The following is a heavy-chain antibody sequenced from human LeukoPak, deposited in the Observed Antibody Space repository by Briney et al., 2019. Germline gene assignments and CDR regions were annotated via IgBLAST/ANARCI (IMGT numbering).Heavy chain of an antibody. J-gene: IGHJ6*02. CDR1: GYTFTGYY. D-gene: IGHD3-3*01. CDR2: INPNSGGT. V-gene: IGHV1-2*02. Sequence: ASVKVSCKASGYTFTGYYMHWVRQAPGQGLEWMGWINPNSGGTNYAQKFQGRVTMTRDTSISTAYMELSRLRSDDTAVYYCARDLAIFGVVIILPYYYGVDVWGQGTTVTVSS. CDR3: ARDLAIFGVVIILPYYYGVDV.